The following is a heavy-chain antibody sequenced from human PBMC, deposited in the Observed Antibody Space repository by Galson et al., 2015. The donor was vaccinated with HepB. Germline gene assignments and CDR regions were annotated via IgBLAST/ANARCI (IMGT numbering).Heavy chain of an antibody. D-gene: IGHD2-2*01. CDR2: IWYDGSNQ. Sequence: SLRLSCAASGFTFSRHGMHWVRQAPGKGLEWVALIWYDGSNQYYGDSVKGRFTISGDNAKNTLYLQMNSLRVEDTAVYYCAREDPTVAVAVLDYWGQGTLVAVSS. J-gene: IGHJ4*02. V-gene: IGHV3-33*01. CDR1: GFTFSRHG. CDR3: AREDPTVAVAVLDY.